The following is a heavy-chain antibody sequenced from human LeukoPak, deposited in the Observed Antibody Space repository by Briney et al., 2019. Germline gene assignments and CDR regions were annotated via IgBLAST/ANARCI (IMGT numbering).Heavy chain of an antibody. J-gene: IGHJ4*02. CDR3: ARVRAGYSSGWYLDY. D-gene: IGHD6-19*01. CDR2: ISAYNGNT. Sequence: ASVKVSCKASGYTFTGYYIHWVRQAPGQGLEWMGWISAYNGNTNYAQKLQGRVTMTTDTSTSTAYMELRSLRSDDTAVYYCARVRAGYSSGWYLDYWGQGTLVTVSS. CDR1: GYTFTGYY. V-gene: IGHV1-18*04.